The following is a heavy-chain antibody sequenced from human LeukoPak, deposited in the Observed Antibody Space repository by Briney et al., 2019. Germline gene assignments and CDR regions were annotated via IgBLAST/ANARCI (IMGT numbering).Heavy chain of an antibody. J-gene: IGHJ4*02. CDR1: GYTFTTYA. CDR2: ISTYNGNT. CDR3: ARGGSSGWYLH. D-gene: IGHD6-19*01. Sequence: ASVKVSCKASGYTFTTYAITWVRQAPGQGLEWMGWISTYNGNTNYAQKLQGRVTMTTDTSTSTAYMELRSLRSEDTAVYYCARGGSSGWYLHWGQGTLVTVSS. V-gene: IGHV1-18*01.